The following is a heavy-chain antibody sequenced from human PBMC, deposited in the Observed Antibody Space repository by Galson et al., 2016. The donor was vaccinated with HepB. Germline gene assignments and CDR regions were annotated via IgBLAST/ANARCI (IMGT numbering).Heavy chain of an antibody. CDR3: ARAGPPTYFDL. CDR1: GYTFTAHY. D-gene: IGHD3-10*01. CDR2: INPNSGDT. Sequence: SVKVSCKASGYTFTAHYIHWVRQAPGQGLEWMGRINPNSGDTKSPQNFHAWVTLTRDTSLSTAYLELSRLRFNDTAVYYCARAGPPTYFDLWGRGTLVTVSS. J-gene: IGHJ2*01. V-gene: IGHV1-2*04.